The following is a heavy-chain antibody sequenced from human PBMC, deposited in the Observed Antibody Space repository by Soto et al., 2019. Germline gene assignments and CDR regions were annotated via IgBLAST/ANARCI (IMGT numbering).Heavy chain of an antibody. V-gene: IGHV4-31*03. CDR3: VTGAYDFWSGYPNWFDP. J-gene: IGHJ5*02. CDR1: GGSISSGGYY. CDR2: IYYSGST. D-gene: IGHD3-3*01. Sequence: SETLSLTCTVSGGSISSGGYYWSWIRQHPGKGLEWIGYIYYSGSTYYNPSLKSRVSISLDTFKNPFSLRLSSVTAADTAVYYCVTGAYDFWSGYPNWFDPWGQGTLVTVSS.